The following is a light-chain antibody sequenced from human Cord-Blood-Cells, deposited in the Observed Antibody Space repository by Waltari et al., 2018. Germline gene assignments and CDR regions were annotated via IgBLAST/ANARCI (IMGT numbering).Light chain of an antibody. CDR3: CTYAGSYTLV. J-gene: IGLJ3*02. Sequence: QSALTQPRSVSGSPGQSVTISCTGTSSDVGGYNYVSWYQQHPGKAPKLMIYDVSKRPSGVPGRFSDSKSGNTASLTISGLQAEDEADYYCCTYAGSYTLVFGGGTKLTVL. CDR2: DVS. CDR1: SSDVGGYNY. V-gene: IGLV2-11*01.